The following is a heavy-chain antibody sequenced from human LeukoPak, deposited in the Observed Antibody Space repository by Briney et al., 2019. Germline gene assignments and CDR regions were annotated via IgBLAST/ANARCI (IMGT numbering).Heavy chain of an antibody. CDR3: TTDSGRSYSYFNF. CDR1: GFGLSVLS. V-gene: IGHV1-24*01. CDR2: IRPETGEP. J-gene: IGHJ4*02. D-gene: IGHD3-10*01. Sequence: ASVKVSCKISGFGLSVLSIHWMRQAPGKGLEWVGGIRPETGEPIYAQKFQGRVTVTEDTVTDTGYMELRSLTSDDTAVYFCTTDSGRSYSYFNFWGQGTLVTASS.